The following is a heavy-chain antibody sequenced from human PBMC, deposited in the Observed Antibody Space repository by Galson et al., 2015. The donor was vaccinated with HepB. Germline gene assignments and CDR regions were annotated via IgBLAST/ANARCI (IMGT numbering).Heavy chain of an antibody. V-gene: IGHV4-61*01. J-gene: IGHJ4*02. D-gene: IGHD6-6*01. CDR2: IYYSGST. Sequence: ETLSLTCTVSGGSVSSGSYYWSWIRQPPGKGLEWIGYIYYSGSTNYNPSLKSRVTISVDTSKNQFSLKLSSVTAADTAVYYCARDRVNIAALDYWGQGTLVTVSS. CDR3: ARDRVNIAALDY. CDR1: GGSVSSGSYY.